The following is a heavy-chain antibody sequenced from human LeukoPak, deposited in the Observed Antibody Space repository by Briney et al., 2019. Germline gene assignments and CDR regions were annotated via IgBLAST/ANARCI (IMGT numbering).Heavy chain of an antibody. J-gene: IGHJ4*02. CDR1: GFTFSSYG. D-gene: IGHD3-22*01. CDR3: ARDDSSGYCFDY. CDR2: IWYDGSNK. Sequence: GRSLRLSCAASGFTFSSYGMHWVRQAPGKGLEWVAVIWYDGSNKYYADSVKGRYTISRDNSKNTLYLQMNSLRAEDTAVYYCARDDSSGYCFDYWGQGTLVTVSS. V-gene: IGHV3-33*01.